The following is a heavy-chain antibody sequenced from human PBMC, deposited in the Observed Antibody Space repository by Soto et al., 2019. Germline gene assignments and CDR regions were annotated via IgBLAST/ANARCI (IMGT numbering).Heavy chain of an antibody. D-gene: IGHD3-22*01. CDR1: GGSISSGDYY. CDR2: IYYSGST. V-gene: IGHV4-30-4*01. Sequence: SETLSLTCTASGGSISSGDYYWSWIRQPPGKGLEWIGYIYYSGSTYYNPSLKSRVTISVDTSKNQFSLKLSSVTAADTAVYYCASFFPGYYYDSSGYLDVFDFWGQGKMVTVSS. J-gene: IGHJ3*01. CDR3: ASFFPGYYYDSSGYLDVFDF.